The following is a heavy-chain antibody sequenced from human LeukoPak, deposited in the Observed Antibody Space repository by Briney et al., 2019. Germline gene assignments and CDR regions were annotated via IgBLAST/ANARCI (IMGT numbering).Heavy chain of an antibody. J-gene: IGHJ4*02. CDR2: INPKSGGT. CDR3: ARLYSSGWYYINY. Sequence: ASVTVSFKASGYSFTVHYMHWVREAPGQGLEWMGWINPKSGGTNYAQKFQGRVTMTRDTAISTAYMELSRLRSDDTAVYYCARLYSSGWYYINYWGQGTLVAVSS. CDR1: GYSFTVHY. V-gene: IGHV1-2*02. D-gene: IGHD6-19*01.